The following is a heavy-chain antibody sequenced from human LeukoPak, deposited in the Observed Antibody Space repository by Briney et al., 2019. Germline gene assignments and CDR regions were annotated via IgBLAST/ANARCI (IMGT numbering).Heavy chain of an antibody. CDR2: IRYSGNT. J-gene: IGHJ3*02. CDR1: GSGASINHYY. CDR3: ARRMVTNAEDAFDI. D-gene: IGHD2-21*02. V-gene: IGHV4-59*08. Sequence: SETLSLTCTVSGSGASINHYYWSWIRQPPGKGLEWIANIRYSGNTNSRPSLQSRVSTSIDTSNNQFSLKLTSVTAADTAVYYCARRMVTNAEDAFDIWGQGAVVTVSS.